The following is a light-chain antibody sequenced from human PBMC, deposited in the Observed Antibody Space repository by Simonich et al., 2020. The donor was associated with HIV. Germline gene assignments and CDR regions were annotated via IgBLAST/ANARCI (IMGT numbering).Light chain of an antibody. CDR3: QQYYSYPLT. CDR1: QGISSY. CDR2: AAS. J-gene: IGKJ4*01. V-gene: IGKV1-9*01. Sequence: IQLTQSTSFLSASVGNRVTITFRASQGISSYLAWYKQEAGQAPKLLIYAASTLQSGVPSRFSGSGSGTDFTLTISLQSEDSATYYCQQYYSYPLTFGGGTKVEIK.